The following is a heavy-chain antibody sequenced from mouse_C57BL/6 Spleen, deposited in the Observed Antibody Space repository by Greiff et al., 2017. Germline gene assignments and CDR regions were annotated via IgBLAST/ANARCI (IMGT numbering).Heavy chain of an antibody. CDR3: ARRIYYYGSSYAMDY. CDR2: IDPSDSYT. D-gene: IGHD1-1*01. Sequence: QVQLKQPGAELVMPGASVKLSCKASGYTFTSYWMHWVKQRPGQGLEWIGEIDPSDSYTNYNQKFKGKSTLTVDKSSSTAYMQLSSLTSEDSAVYYCARRIYYYGSSYAMDYWGQGTSVTVSS. V-gene: IGHV1-69*01. CDR1: GYTFTSYW. J-gene: IGHJ4*01.